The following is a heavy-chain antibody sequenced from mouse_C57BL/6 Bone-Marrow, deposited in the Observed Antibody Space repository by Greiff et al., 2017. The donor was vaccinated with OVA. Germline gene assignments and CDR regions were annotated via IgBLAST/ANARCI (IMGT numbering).Heavy chain of an antibody. D-gene: IGHD1-1*01. Sequence: VQLQQSGPGLVQPSQCLSITCTASGFSLTSYGVHWVRQSPGKGLEWLGVIWSGGSTAYNAAIISRLSTSKDNSKSQVLFKMNSLQANDTAIYYSARNGGFITTVVAPYYFDYWGQGTTLTVSS. CDR1: GFSLTSYG. CDR2: IWSGGST. CDR3: ARNGGFITTVVAPYYFDY. J-gene: IGHJ2*01. V-gene: IGHV2-2*02.